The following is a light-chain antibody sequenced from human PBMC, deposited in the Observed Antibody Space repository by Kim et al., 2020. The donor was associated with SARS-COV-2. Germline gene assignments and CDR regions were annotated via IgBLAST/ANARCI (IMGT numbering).Light chain of an antibody. CDR3: QSYDRGLSGGV. Sequence: QRVPIFCTGGSANIGAGFDVQWYQHLPGTAPRLLLFATGARPPGVPDRFSGSKSGTEASRSITGLQTEDEADYYCQSYDRGLSGGVFGGGTKVTVL. J-gene: IGLJ3*02. CDR1: SANIGAGFD. V-gene: IGLV1-40*01. CDR2: ATG.